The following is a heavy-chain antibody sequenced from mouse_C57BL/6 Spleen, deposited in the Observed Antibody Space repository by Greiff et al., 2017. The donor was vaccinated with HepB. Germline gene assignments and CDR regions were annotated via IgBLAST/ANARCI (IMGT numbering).Heavy chain of an antibody. V-gene: IGHV1-15*01. CDR1: GYTFTDYE. CDR3: TRSGLRPSWFAY. CDR2: IDPETGGT. J-gene: IGHJ3*01. D-gene: IGHD1-2*01. Sequence: QVQLQQSGAELVRPGASVTLSCKASGYTFTDYEMHWVKQTPVHGLEWIGAIDPETGGTAYNQKFKGKAMLTADKSSSTAYMELRSLTSEDSAVYYCTRSGLRPSWFAYWGQGTLVTVSA.